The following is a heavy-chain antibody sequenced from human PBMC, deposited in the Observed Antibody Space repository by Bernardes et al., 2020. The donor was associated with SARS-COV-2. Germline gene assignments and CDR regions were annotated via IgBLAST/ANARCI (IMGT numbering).Heavy chain of an antibody. CDR1: GYPFTGYY. CDR3: AIPPTNYDRYGMDV. V-gene: IGHV1-2*02. Sequence: ASVKVSCKASGYPFTGYYMHWVRQAPGQGLEWMGWINPNSGGTTYAQKFQGRVTMTRDTSISTAYMELSRLRSDDTAVYYCAIPPTNYDRYGMDVWGQGTTVTVSS. D-gene: IGHD3-22*01. CDR2: INPNSGGT. J-gene: IGHJ6*02.